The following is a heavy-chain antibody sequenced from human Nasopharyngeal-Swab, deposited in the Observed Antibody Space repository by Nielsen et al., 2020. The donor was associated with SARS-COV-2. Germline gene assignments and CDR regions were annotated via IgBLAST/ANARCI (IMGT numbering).Heavy chain of an antibody. CDR3: ARRPDTAMSNFDY. V-gene: IGHV3-48*04. D-gene: IGHD5-18*01. Sequence: GESLKISCAASGFTFSSYSMNWVRQAPGKGLEWVSYISSSSSTIYYADSVKGRFTISRDNAKNSLYLQMNSLRAEDTAVYYCARRPDTAMSNFDYWGQGTLVTVSS. J-gene: IGHJ4*02. CDR2: ISSSSSTI. CDR1: GFTFSSYS.